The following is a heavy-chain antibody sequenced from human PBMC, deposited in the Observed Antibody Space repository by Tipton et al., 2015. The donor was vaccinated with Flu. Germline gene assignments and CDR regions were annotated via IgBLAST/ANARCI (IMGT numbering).Heavy chain of an antibody. Sequence: SLRLSCAASGFTFSNYAMSWVRQAPGKGLEWVSGFSTSGGTTDYADSVKGRFTISRDISKNTLYLQMNSLRAEDTAVYYCAKGFGSSGYSLGPWGQGTLVTVPS. CDR1: GFTFSNYA. V-gene: IGHV3-23*01. CDR3: AKGFGSSGYSLGP. J-gene: IGHJ5*02. D-gene: IGHD3-22*01. CDR2: FSTSGGTT.